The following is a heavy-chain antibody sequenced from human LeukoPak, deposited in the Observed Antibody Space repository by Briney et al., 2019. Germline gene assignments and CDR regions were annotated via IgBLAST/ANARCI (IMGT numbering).Heavy chain of an antibody. V-gene: IGHV3-23*01. CDR2: ISGSGGST. Sequence: GGSLRLSCAASGFTFSSYAMSWVRQAPGKGLEWVSAISGSGGSTYYADSVKGRFTISRDNSKNTLYLQMNSLRVEDTAVYYCARAYYYDRSGYWGQGTLVTVSS. CDR1: GFTFSSYA. D-gene: IGHD3-22*01. CDR3: ARAYYYDRSGY. J-gene: IGHJ4*02.